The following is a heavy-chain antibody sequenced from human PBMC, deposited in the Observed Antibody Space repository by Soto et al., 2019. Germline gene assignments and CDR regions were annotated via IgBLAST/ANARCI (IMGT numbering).Heavy chain of an antibody. CDR2: ISGSGGST. CDR3: AKDGGDSYGYSHFDY. V-gene: IGHV3-23*01. Sequence: EVQLLESGGGLVQPGGSLRLSCAASGFTFSSYAMSWVRQAPGKGLEWVSAISGSGGSTYYADSVKGRFTISRDNSKNTLYLQMDSLRAEDTAVYYCAKDGGDSYGYSHFDYWGQGTLVTVSS. CDR1: GFTFSSYA. D-gene: IGHD5-18*01. J-gene: IGHJ4*02.